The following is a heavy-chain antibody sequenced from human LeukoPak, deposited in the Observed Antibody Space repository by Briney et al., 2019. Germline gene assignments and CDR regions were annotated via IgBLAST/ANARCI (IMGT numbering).Heavy chain of an antibody. CDR2: IYYSGST. J-gene: IGHJ4*02. CDR1: GGSISSYY. D-gene: IGHD6-13*01. V-gene: IGHV4-59*01. CDR3: ESGIAAAGTPFDY. Sequence: SETLSLTCTVSGGSISSYYWSWIRQPPGKGLEWIGYIYYSGSTNYNPSLKSRVTISVDTSKNQFSLKLSSVTAADTAVYYCESGIAAAGTPFDYWGQGTLVTVSS.